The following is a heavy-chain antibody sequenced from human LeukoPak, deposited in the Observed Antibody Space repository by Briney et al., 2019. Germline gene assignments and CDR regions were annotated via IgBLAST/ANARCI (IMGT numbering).Heavy chain of an antibody. CDR1: GYTFTGYY. J-gene: IGHJ4*02. V-gene: IGHV1-2*02. D-gene: IGHD6-19*01. CDR2: INPNSGGT. Sequence: GASVKVSCKASGYTFTGYYMRWVRQAPGHGLEWMGWINPNSGGTTYAQKFQGRVTMTRDTSISTAYMELSRLRSDDTAVYYCARGSSAWYIDYWGQGTLVTVSS. CDR3: ARGSSAWYIDY.